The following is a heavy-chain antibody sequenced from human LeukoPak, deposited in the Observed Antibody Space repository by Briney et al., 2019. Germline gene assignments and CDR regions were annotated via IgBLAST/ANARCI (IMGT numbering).Heavy chain of an antibody. J-gene: IGHJ5*02. V-gene: IGHV4-38-2*02. CDR2: IYHSGST. CDR1: GYSISSGYY. D-gene: IGHD7-27*01. Sequence: SETLSLTCTVSGYSISSGYYWGWIRQPPGKGLEWIGSIYHSGSTYYNPSLKSRVTISVDTSKNQFSLKLNSVTAADTAVYYCARSHWGPFGSRIANWFDPWGQGTLVTVSS. CDR3: ARSHWGPFGSRIANWFDP.